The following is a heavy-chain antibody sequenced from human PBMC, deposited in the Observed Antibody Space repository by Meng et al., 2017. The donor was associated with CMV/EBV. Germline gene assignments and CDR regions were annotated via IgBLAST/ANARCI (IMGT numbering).Heavy chain of an antibody. CDR1: GGSISSGDYY. CDR2: IYYSGST. D-gene: IGHD3-10*01. CDR3: ARDPFTNRDYGSGGYPPAPPSYGMDV. Sequence: SETLSLTCTVSGGSISSGDYYWSWIRQPPGKGLEWIGYIYYSGSTYYNPSLKSRVTISVDTSKNQFSLKLSSVTAADTAVYYCARDPFTNRDYGSGGYPPAPPSYGMDVWGQGTTVTVSS. V-gene: IGHV4-30-4*08. J-gene: IGHJ6*02.